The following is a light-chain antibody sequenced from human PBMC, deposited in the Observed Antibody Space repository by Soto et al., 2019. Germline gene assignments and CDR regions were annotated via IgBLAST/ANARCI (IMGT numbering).Light chain of an antibody. CDR3: ATWDDSLNVV. Sequence: QAVVTQPPSVSGAPGQRVTISCTGSSSNIGAGYDVHWYQQLPGTAPKLLIYGNSNRPSGVPDRFSGSKSGTSASLAITGLQAEDEADYYCATWDDSLNVVFGGGTKLTVL. J-gene: IGLJ2*01. CDR1: SSNIGAGYD. CDR2: GNS. V-gene: IGLV1-40*01.